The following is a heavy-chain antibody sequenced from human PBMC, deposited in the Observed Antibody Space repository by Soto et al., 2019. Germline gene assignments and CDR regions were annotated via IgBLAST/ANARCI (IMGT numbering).Heavy chain of an antibody. D-gene: IGHD6-13*01. CDR3: ARDGQLVINYFDY. J-gene: IGHJ4*02. CDR1: GFTFSSYW. CDR2: IKQDGSEK. V-gene: IGHV3-7*01. Sequence: GGSLRLSCAASGFTFSSYWMIWVRRAPGKGLEWVANIKQDGSEKYYVDSVKGRFTISRDNAKNSLYLQMNSLRAEDTAVYYCARDGQLVINYFDYWGQGTLVTVSS.